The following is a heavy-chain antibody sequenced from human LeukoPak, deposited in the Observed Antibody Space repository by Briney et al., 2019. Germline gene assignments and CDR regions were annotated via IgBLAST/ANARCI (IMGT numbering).Heavy chain of an antibody. CDR2: IYYSGST. Sequence: SETLSLTCTVSGGSISSSSYYWGWIRQPPGKGLEWIGSIYYSGSTYYNPSLKSRVTISVDASKNQFSLKLSSVTAADTAVYYCAREGCSSTSCLDYWGQGTLVTVSS. V-gene: IGHV4-39*01. D-gene: IGHD2-2*01. J-gene: IGHJ4*02. CDR1: GGSISSSSYY. CDR3: AREGCSSTSCLDY.